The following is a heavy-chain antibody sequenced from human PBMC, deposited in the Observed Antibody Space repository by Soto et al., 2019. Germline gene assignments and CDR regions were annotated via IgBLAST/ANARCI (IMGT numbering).Heavy chain of an antibody. D-gene: IGHD1-26*01. CDR3: VRDDVGVGIDY. CDR1: GFTFSSYW. CDR2: IDSDGNSK. V-gene: IGHV3-74*03. Sequence: EVQLVESGGGLVQPGGPLRLSCAASGFTFSSYWMHWVRQVQGKGLGWVSHIDSDGNSKTYADSVKGRFTISRDNAKNTVYLQMNSLRAEDTAVYYCVRDDVGVGIDYWGLGTLVTVSS. J-gene: IGHJ4*02.